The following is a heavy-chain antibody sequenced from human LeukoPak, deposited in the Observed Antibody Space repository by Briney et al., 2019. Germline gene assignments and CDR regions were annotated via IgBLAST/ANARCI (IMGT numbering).Heavy chain of an antibody. CDR2: IWDDGNDK. Sequence: GGSLRLSCEASGFTFSSYNMHWVRQAPGKGLEWVTFIWDDGNDKHYADSVKGRFTISRDNSKNTLYLQMNSLRAEDTALYYCARDFRTNYYYYMDVWGKGTTVTVSS. J-gene: IGHJ6*03. CDR3: ARDFRTNYYYYMDV. V-gene: IGHV3-30*02. D-gene: IGHD1-14*01. CDR1: GFTFSSYN.